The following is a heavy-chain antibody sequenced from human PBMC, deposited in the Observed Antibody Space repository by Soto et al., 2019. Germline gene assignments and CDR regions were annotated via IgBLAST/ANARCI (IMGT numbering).Heavy chain of an antibody. Sequence: SETLSLTCTVSGGSINDFYWSWIRQPPGKGLEWIGYIYYSGSTDYNPSLKGRVAISVDTSKNQFSLKLRSVTAADTAVYYCARVGGVAARTFDFCGQRTLVTVSS. D-gene: IGHD6-6*01. CDR3: ARVGGVAARTFDF. V-gene: IGHV4-59*01. J-gene: IGHJ4*02. CDR2: IYYSGST. CDR1: GGSINDFY.